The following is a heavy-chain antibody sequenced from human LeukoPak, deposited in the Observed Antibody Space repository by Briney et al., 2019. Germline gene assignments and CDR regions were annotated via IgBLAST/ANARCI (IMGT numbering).Heavy chain of an antibody. CDR1: GGTFSSYA. CDR3: ARVLDGDGYNYYYYMDV. Sequence: SVKVSCKASGGTFSSYAISWVRQAPGQGLEWMGGIIPIFGTANYAQKFQGRVTITADKSTSTAYMELSSLRSEDTAVYYCARVLDGDGYNYYYYMDVWGKGTTVTVSS. V-gene: IGHV1-69*06. D-gene: IGHD5-24*01. J-gene: IGHJ6*03. CDR2: IIPIFGTA.